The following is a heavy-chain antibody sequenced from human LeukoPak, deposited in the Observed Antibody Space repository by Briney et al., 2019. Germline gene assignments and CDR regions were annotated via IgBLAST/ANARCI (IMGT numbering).Heavy chain of an antibody. CDR1: GFTFNRYN. CDR2: ISGSGDST. CDR3: ARRSGIAVAGAFDY. V-gene: IGHV3-23*01. D-gene: IGHD6-19*01. Sequence: GGSLRLSCAASGFTFNRYNIHWVRQAPGKGLEWVSGISGSGDSTYYADSVKGRFTISRDNSKNTLYLQMNSLRAEDTAVYYCARRSGIAVAGAFDYWGQGTLVTVSS. J-gene: IGHJ4*02.